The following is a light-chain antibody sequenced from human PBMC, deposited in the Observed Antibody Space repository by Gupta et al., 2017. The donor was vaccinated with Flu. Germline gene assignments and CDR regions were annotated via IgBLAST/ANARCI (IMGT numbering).Light chain of an antibody. V-gene: IGKV2D-29*01. CDR3: MQSLQFPRT. J-gene: IGKJ2*01. CDR2: EVS. Sequence: VTPGQPASISCKSSQSLLHSDGKNYVYWYLQKPGQPPQLLIYEVSSRGPGVPDRFSGSGSGTDFILRISRVEAEDVGIYYCMQSLQFPRTFGQGTKLEIK. CDR1: QSLLHSDGKNY.